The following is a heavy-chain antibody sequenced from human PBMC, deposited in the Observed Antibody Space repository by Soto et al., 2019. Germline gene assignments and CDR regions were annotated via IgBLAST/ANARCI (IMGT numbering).Heavy chain of an antibody. V-gene: IGHV2-5*02. J-gene: IGHJ4*02. CDR1: GFSLTTSGVG. CDR2: VYWDDDE. Sequence: QITLRESGPALVKPTQTLTLTCSFSGFSLTTSGVGVGWIRQPPGKALEWLALVYWDDDEHYSPSLRSRLTITKDTSKNQVVLTMTNMGPVDLATYYCAHMGVAGTLYYFDYWGQGTLFTVSS. D-gene: IGHD6-19*01. CDR3: AHMGVAGTLYYFDY.